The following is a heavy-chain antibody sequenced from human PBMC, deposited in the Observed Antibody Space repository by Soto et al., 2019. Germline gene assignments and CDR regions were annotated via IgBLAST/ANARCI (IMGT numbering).Heavy chain of an antibody. CDR3: ARGSVVGAILPFDF. CDR1: GFTFSSYA. Sequence: PGGSLRLSCAASGFTFSSYAMHWVRQAPGKGPEWVAVISYNGGSKNYADSVKGRFTISRDNSENTLYLQMNSLRAEDTAVYYCARGSVVGAILPFDFWGQGTQVTVSS. CDR2: ISYNGGSK. D-gene: IGHD1-26*01. V-gene: IGHV3-30-3*01. J-gene: IGHJ4*02.